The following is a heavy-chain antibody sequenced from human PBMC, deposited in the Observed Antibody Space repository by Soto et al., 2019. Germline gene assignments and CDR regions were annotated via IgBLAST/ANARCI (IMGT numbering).Heavy chain of an antibody. CDR2: IRSKANSYAT. Sequence: EVQLVESGGGLVQPGGSLKLSCAASGFTFSGSAMHWVRQASGKGLEWVGRIRSKANSYATAYAASVKGRFTISRDDSKNTAYLQMNSLKTEDTAVYYCTSGMWGIGQKYYYYYYMDVWGKGTTVTVSS. CDR1: GFTFSGSA. J-gene: IGHJ6*03. D-gene: IGHD6-13*01. V-gene: IGHV3-73*01. CDR3: TSGMWGIGQKYYYYYYMDV.